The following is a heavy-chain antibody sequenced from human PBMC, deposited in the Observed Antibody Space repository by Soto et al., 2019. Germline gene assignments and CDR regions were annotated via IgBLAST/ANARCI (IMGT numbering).Heavy chain of an antibody. J-gene: IGHJ5*02. CDR1: GGSISSGAYY. CDR2: IYYSGST. V-gene: IGHV4-30-4*08. Sequence: SETLSLTCTVSGGSISSGAYYWSWIRQHPGKGLEWIGYIYYSGSTYYNPSLKSRVTISVDTSKNQFSLKLSSVTAADTAVYYCARAKAPLYSSSWYWFDPWGQGALVTVSS. CDR3: ARAKAPLYSSSWYWFDP. D-gene: IGHD6-13*01.